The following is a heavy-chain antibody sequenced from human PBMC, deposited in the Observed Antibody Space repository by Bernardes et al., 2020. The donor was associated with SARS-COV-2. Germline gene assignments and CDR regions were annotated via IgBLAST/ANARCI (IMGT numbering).Heavy chain of an antibody. Sequence: ASVKVSCKASGYTFTDYSMHWVRQAPGQGLEWMGWINPNSGGTNYAQKFQGRVTMIRDTSISTAYMELSSLRSDDTAVYFCARGLRFLESGMDVWGQGTTVTVSS. D-gene: IGHD3-3*01. CDR2: INPNSGGT. CDR1: GYTFTDYS. CDR3: ARGLRFLESGMDV. V-gene: IGHV1-2*02. J-gene: IGHJ6*02.